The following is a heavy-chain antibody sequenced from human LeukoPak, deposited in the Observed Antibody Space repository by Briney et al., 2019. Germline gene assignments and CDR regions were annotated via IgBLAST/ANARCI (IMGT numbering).Heavy chain of an antibody. CDR3: ARAGPNNYYDSSGYALAFDI. CDR2: INPSGGIT. CDR1: GYTFTSYY. J-gene: IGHJ3*02. D-gene: IGHD3-22*01. V-gene: IGHV1-46*01. Sequence: ASVKVSCKASGYTFTSYYMHCVRQAPGQGLEWMGIINPSGGITSYAQKFQGRVTMTRDTSTSTVYMELSSWSSEYTAVYYCARAGPNNYYDSSGYALAFDIWGQGTMVTVSS.